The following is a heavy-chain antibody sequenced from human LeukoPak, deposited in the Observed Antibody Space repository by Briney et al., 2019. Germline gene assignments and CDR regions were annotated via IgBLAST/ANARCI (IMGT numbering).Heavy chain of an antibody. V-gene: IGHV4-38-2*01. CDR1: GYPISSGYY. Sequence: SETLSLTCAVSGYPISSGYYWGWIRQPPGKGLEWIGSIYHSGSTYYNPSLKSRVTISVDTSKNQFSLKLSSVTAADTAVYYCARQGSVAGTGGSDYWGQGTLVTVSS. D-gene: IGHD6-19*01. CDR2: IYHSGST. J-gene: IGHJ4*02. CDR3: ARQGSVAGTGGSDY.